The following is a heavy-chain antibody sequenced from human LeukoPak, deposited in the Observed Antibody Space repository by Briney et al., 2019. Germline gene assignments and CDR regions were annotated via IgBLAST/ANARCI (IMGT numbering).Heavy chain of an antibody. J-gene: IGHJ4*02. CDR2: ISIGNTYI. Sequence: GGSLRLSCAASGFTFSRYSMNWVRQAPGKGQEWVASISIGNTYIYYADSVKGRFTISRDNAKNSLYLQMNSLRPEDTAKYFCVRKTATEEVYFDNWGQGTPVTVSS. CDR1: GFTFSRYS. V-gene: IGHV3-21*01. CDR3: VRKTATEEVYFDN.